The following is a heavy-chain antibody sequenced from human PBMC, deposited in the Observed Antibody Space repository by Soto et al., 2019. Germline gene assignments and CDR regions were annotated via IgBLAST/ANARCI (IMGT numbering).Heavy chain of an antibody. CDR2: ISSSSSYI. J-gene: IGHJ6*02. V-gene: IGHV3-21*01. Sequence: PGGSLRLSCAASGFTFSSYSMNWVRQAPGKGLEWVSSISSSSSYIYYADSVKGRFTLSRDNAKNSLYLQVNSLRAEDTAVYYCARDFDAYYYDSSGYYRPGYYYYVMVVCGQGTTATVSS. CDR1: GFTFSSYS. CDR3: ARDFDAYYYDSSGYYRPGYYYYVMVV. D-gene: IGHD3-22*01.